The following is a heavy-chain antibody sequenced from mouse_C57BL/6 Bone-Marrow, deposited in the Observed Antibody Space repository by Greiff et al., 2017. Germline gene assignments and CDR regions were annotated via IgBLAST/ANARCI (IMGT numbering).Heavy chain of an antibody. J-gene: IGHJ1*03. CDR1: GYTFTSYW. Sequence: VKLQQPGAELVKPGASVKLSCKASGYTFTSYWMHWVKQRPGRGLEWIGRIDPNSGGTKYNEKFKSKATLTVDKPSSTAYMQLSSLTSEDSAVYYCARFLITTVVDWYFDVWGTGTTVTVSS. V-gene: IGHV1-72*01. CDR3: ARFLITTVVDWYFDV. CDR2: IDPNSGGT. D-gene: IGHD1-1*01.